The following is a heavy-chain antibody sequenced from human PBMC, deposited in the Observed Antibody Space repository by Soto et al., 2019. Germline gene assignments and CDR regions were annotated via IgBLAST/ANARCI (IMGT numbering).Heavy chain of an antibody. V-gene: IGHV4-39*01. J-gene: IGHJ6*03. D-gene: IGHD6-6*01. CDR2: VYYSGST. Sequence: PSETLSLTCTVSGGSISSRSYYWGWIRQPPGRGLEWIGSVYYSGSTYYNVSLKSRVIISVDTSKNQFSLKVTSVTAADTAVYYCARQGGSSSGFYYYYYYMDVWGKGTTVTVSS. CDR3: ARQGGSSSGFYYYYYYMDV. CDR1: GGSISSRSYY.